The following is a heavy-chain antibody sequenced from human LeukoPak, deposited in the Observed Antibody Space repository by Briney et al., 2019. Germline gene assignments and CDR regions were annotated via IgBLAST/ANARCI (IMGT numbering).Heavy chain of an antibody. Sequence: GGSLRLSCAASGFNLSSYWMSWVRQAPGKGLEWVANIKQDGSEKYYVDFVKGRFTISRDNAKNTLYLQMNSLRAEDTAVYYCARYRYSYGYFDYWGQGTLVTVSS. D-gene: IGHD5-18*01. CDR1: GFNLSSYW. J-gene: IGHJ4*02. CDR2: IKQDGSEK. CDR3: ARYRYSYGYFDY. V-gene: IGHV3-7*01.